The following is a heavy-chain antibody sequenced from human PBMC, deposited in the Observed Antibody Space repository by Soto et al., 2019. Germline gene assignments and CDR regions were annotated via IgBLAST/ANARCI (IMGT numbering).Heavy chain of an antibody. CDR2: MYYNVGT. D-gene: IGHD1-26*01. CDR3: GRFATLHWVDT. J-gene: IGHJ5*02. V-gene: IGHV4-39*01. CDR1: GSSISSSGYY. Sequence: KSSETLSLTCIVSGSSISSSGYYWGWIRQPPGKGLEWIASMYYNVGTYYNPSLKSRVTISVDTSANQFSLKLSSVTAADTAVYYWGRFATLHWVDTWGQGTLVTVSS.